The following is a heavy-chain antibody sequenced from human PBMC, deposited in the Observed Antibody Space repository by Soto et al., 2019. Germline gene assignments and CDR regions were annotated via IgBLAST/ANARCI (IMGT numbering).Heavy chain of an antibody. J-gene: IGHJ4*02. D-gene: IGHD4-17*01. CDR2: ISSTGKNI. CDR1: GFTFIDYY. Sequence: PGGSLRLSCVASGFTFIDYYMNWVRQAPGKGLEWISYISSTGKNIYYSDSVKRRFIVSRDNAKNSLFLQMNSLTADDTAVYYCGRSHGAGSYWGQGTRVTVSS. CDR3: GRSHGAGSY. V-gene: IGHV3-11*01.